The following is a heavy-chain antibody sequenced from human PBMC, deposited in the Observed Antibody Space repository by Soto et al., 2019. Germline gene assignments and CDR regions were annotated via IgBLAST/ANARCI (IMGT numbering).Heavy chain of an antibody. CDR1: GYSFTSYW. Sequence: GESLKISCKGSGYSFTSYWIGWVRQMPGKGLEWMGIIYPGDSDTRYSPSFQGQVTISADKSISTAYLQWSSLKASGTAMYYCARGGYCSGGSCYSAFDYWGQGTLVTVSS. CDR2: IYPGDSDT. D-gene: IGHD2-15*01. V-gene: IGHV5-51*01. J-gene: IGHJ4*02. CDR3: ARGGYCSGGSCYSAFDY.